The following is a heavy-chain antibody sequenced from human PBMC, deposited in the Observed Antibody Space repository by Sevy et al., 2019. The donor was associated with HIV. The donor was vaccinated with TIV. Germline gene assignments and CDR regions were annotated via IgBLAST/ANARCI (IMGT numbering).Heavy chain of an antibody. CDR3: VKDVGVGSTRRYADY. CDR2: IWYDGSNE. J-gene: IGHJ4*02. V-gene: IGHV3-33*06. Sequence: GSLRLSCAASGFSFRTYAMHWVRQAPGKGLEWVAGIWYDGSNENHVDSVKGRFTISRDNSKNTLYLQMNSLRAEDTAVYYCVKDVGVGSTRRYADYWGQGTLVTVSS. D-gene: IGHD1-26*01. CDR1: GFSFRTYA.